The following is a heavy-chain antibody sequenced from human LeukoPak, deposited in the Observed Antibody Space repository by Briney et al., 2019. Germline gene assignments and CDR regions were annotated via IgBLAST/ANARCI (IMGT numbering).Heavy chain of an antibody. V-gene: IGHV3-30*02. CDR1: GFTFSSYG. CDR3: AKVGGPGELDAFDI. D-gene: IGHD1-26*01. J-gene: IGHJ3*02. CDR2: IRYDGSNK. Sequence: GGSLRLSCAACGFTFSSYGMHWVRQAPGKGLEWVAFIRYDGSNKYYADSVKGRFTISRDNSKNTLYLQMNSLRAEDTAVYYCAKVGGPGELDAFDIWGQGTMVTVSS.